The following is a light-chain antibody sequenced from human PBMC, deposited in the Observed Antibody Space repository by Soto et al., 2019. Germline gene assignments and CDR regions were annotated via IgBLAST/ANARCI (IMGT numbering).Light chain of an antibody. V-gene: IGKV3D-20*01. CDR3: QQYGSSPS. J-gene: IGKJ1*01. Sequence: EIVMTQSPATLSVSPGERATLSCRASQSVGSYLAWYQQKPGLAPRLILYDTSFRATGIPDRFSGSGSGTDFTLTISRLDPEDFAVYYCQQYGSSPSFGQGTKVDIK. CDR1: QSVGSY. CDR2: DTS.